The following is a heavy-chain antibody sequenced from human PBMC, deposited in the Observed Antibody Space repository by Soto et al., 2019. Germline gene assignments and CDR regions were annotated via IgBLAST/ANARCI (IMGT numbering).Heavy chain of an antibody. Sequence: WASVKVSCKASGGTFNSYPISWVRQAPGQGLEWMGGIIPIFGTANYAQNFQARVTITADESTSTAYMELSSLRSEDTAVYYCASRVGASPTFFDYWGQGTLVTVSS. CDR2: IIPIFGTA. V-gene: IGHV1-69*01. D-gene: IGHD1-26*01. CDR3: ASRVGASPTFFDY. J-gene: IGHJ4*02. CDR1: GGTFNSYP.